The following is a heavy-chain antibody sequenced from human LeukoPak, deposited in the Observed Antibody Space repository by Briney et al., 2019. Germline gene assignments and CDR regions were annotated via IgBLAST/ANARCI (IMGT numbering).Heavy chain of an antibody. D-gene: IGHD6-13*01. V-gene: IGHV4-39*07. CDR1: GASISGSGYY. J-gene: IGHJ5*02. CDR2: IYYSGST. CDR3: ARVVAAAGNNWFDP. Sequence: PSETLSLTCAVSGASISGSGYYWGWIRQPPGKGLEWIGNIYYSGSTYYNASLQSRVTISIDTSKNQFSLKLNSVTAADTAVYYYARVVAAAGNNWFDPWGQGTLVTVSS.